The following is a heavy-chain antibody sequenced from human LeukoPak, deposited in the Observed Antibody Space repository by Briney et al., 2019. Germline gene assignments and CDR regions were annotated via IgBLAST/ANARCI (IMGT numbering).Heavy chain of an antibody. CDR2: ISYDGSNK. CDR1: GFTFSSCA. CDR3: ARPPTYYDFWSGYYFDY. J-gene: IGHJ4*02. Sequence: GRSLRLSCAASGFTFSSCAMHWVAKPPGKGLEGVAVISYDGSNKYYADSVKGRFTISRDNSKNTLYLQMNSLRAEDTAVYYCARPPTYYDFWSGYYFDYWGQGTLVTVSS. V-gene: IGHV3-30-3*01. D-gene: IGHD3-3*01.